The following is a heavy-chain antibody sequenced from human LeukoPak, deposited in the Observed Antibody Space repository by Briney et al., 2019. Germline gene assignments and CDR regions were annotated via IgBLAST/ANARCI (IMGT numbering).Heavy chain of an antibody. J-gene: IGHJ3*02. CDR3: AKGRYYYDNSDAFEI. V-gene: IGHV3-23*01. CDR1: GFTFSSYA. Sequence: PGGSLRLSCAASGFTFSSYAMCWVRQAPGKGLEWVSTISGSGSSTYYADSVQGRFTISRDNSKNTLYLQMNSLRAEDAAVYHCAKGRYYYDNSDAFEIWGQGTMVTVSS. CDR2: ISGSGSST. D-gene: IGHD3-22*01.